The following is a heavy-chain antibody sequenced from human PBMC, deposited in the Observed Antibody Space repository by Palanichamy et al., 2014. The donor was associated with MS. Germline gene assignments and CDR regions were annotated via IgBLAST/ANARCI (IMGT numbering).Heavy chain of an antibody. CDR3: ARNEWSWFDP. V-gene: IGHV4-59*01. CDR2: IYYSGST. J-gene: IGHJ5*02. D-gene: IGHD3-3*01. Sequence: VQLQESGPGLVKPSETLSLTCTVSGGSISSYYWSWIRQPPGKGLEWIGYIYYSGSTNYNPSLKSRVTISVDTSKNQFSLKLSSVTAADTAVYYCARNEWSWFDPWGQGTLVTVSS. CDR1: GGSISSYY.